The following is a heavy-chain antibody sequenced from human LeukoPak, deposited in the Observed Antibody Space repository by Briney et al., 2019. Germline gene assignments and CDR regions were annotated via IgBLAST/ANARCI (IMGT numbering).Heavy chain of an antibody. D-gene: IGHD3-22*01. J-gene: IGHJ4*02. CDR3: ARVFYDSSGYHGGFDY. CDR1: GGSISSGGYY. CDR2: IYYSGST. Sequence: PSETPSLTCTVSGGSISSGGYYWSWIRQHPGKGLEWIGYIYYSGSTYYNPSLKSRVTISVDTSKNQFSLKLSSVTAADTAVYYCARVFYDSSGYHGGFDYWGQGTQVTVSS. V-gene: IGHV4-31*03.